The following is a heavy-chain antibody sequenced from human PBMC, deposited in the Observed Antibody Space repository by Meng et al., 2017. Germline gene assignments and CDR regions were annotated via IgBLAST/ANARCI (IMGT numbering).Heavy chain of an antibody. V-gene: IGHV1-2*06. CDR2: INPNSGGT. D-gene: IGHD3-9*01. CDR3: AREAITNYDILTGYPDY. CDR1: GYTFTGYY. Sequence: QGQVVQYGAEVKKPGASVKVSCKASGYTFTGYYMHWVRQAPGQGLEWMGRINPNSGGTNYAQKFQGRVTMTRDTSISTAYMELSRLRSDDTAVYYCAREAITNYDILTGYPDYWGQGTLVTVSS. J-gene: IGHJ4*02.